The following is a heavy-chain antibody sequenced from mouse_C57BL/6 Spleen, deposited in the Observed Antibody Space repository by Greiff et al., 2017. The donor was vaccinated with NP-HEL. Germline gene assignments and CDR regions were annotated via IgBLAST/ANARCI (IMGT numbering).Heavy chain of an antibody. Sequence: VKLQESGAELVRPGASVKLSCKASGYTFTDYYINWVKQRPGQGLEWIARIYPGSGNTYYNEKFKGKATLTAEKSSSTAYMQLSSLTSEDSAVYFCARWRGEMDYWGQGTSVTVSS. J-gene: IGHJ4*01. V-gene: IGHV1-76*01. CDR2: IYPGSGNT. CDR1: GYTFTDYY. CDR3: ARWRGEMDY.